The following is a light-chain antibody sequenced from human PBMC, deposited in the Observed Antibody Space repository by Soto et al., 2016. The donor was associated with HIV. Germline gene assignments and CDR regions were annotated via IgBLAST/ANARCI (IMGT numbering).Light chain of an antibody. CDR2: KAS. Sequence: DIQMTQSPSTLSASVGDRVTITCRASQSINSWLAWYQQKPGKAPKLLIYKASSLESGVPSRFSGSGSGTEFTLTISSLQPDDFATYYCQQYNSYSPWTFGQGDQGGNQT. CDR3: QQYNSYSPWT. CDR1: QSINSW. V-gene: IGKV1-5*03. J-gene: IGKJ1*01.